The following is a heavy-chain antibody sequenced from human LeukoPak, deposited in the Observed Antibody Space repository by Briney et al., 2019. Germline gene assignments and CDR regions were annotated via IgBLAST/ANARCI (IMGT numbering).Heavy chain of an antibody. D-gene: IGHD2-2*01. V-gene: IGHV4-4*07. Sequence: PSETLSLTCTVSGGSISSYYWSWIRQPAGKGLEWIGRIYSGGNTNYNPSLKSRVAMSLDTSKNQFSVKLSSVTAADTAVYYCARAPATHCSTTSCYVFDTWGQGTMVTVSS. J-gene: IGHJ3*02. CDR1: GGSISSYY. CDR3: ARAPATHCSTTSCYVFDT. CDR2: IYSGGNT.